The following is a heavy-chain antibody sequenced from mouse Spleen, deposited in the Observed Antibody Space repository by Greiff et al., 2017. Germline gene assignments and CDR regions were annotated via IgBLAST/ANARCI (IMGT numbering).Heavy chain of an antibody. Sequence: EVRLVESGGGLVKPGGSLKLSCAASGFTFSSYAMSWVRQTPEKRLEWVATISSGGSYTYYPDSVKGRFTISRDNAKNTLYLQMSSLRSEDTAMYYCARRRDPYYFDYWGQGTTLTVSS. J-gene: IGHJ2*01. V-gene: IGHV5-9-1*01. CDR1: GFTFSSYA. D-gene: IGHD3-3*01. CDR2: ISSGGSYT. CDR3: ARRRDPYYFDY.